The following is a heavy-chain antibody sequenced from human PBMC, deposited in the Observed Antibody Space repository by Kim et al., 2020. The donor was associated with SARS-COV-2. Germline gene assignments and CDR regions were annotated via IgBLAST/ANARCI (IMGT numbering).Heavy chain of an antibody. V-gene: IGHV3-9*01. J-gene: IGHJ6*01. Sequence: GGSLRLSCAASGFTFDDYAMHWVRQAPGKGLEWVSGISWNSGSIGYADSVKGRFTISRDNSKNSLYLQMNSLRAEDTALYYCAKDILGDSSGYYVYYYG. D-gene: IGHD3-22*01. CDR2: ISWNSGSI. CDR3: AKDILGDSSGYYVYYYG. CDR1: GFTFDDYA.